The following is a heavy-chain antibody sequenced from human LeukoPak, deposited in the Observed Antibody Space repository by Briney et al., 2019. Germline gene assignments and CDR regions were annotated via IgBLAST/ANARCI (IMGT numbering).Heavy chain of an antibody. V-gene: IGHV1-18*01. CDR1: GYTFTNYD. J-gene: IGHJ4*02. CDR2: ISAYSGNT. D-gene: IGHD6-19*01. Sequence: GASVKVSCKASGYTFTNYDISWVRQAPGQGLEWMGWISAYSGNTNYAQKLQGRVTMTTDISTSSAYMELRSLRSDDTAVYYCARDRGSIAVAVADYWGQGTLVTVSS. CDR3: ARDRGSIAVAVADY.